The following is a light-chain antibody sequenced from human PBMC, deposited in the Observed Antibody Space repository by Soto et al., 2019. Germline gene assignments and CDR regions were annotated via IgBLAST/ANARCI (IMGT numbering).Light chain of an antibody. J-gene: IGKJ4*01. CDR2: AAS. CDR1: QGITSW. V-gene: IGKV1-12*01. Sequence: DIQMTQSPSSVSASVGDRVTITCRASQGITSWLAWYQQKPGKAPKLLIYAASSLQSRVPSRFSGSGSGTEFTLAISSLQPEDCASYYCQQTSSFPLTFGGGTKVEMK. CDR3: QQTSSFPLT.